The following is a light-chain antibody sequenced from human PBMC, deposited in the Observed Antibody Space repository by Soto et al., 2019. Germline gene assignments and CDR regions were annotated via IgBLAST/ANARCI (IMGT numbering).Light chain of an antibody. CDR1: QWLXNH. V-gene: IGKV1-39*01. Sequence: MRLTQSASSLCASVEERVIITCRASQWLXNHFNWDELKPGKAPKLLIFXASILQSGVPSMFSGSRYGPDFTITISRLQPEYVETYYCQQRYSTRTFGQGTKVDI. J-gene: IGKJ1*01. CDR3: QQRYSTRT. CDR2: XAS.